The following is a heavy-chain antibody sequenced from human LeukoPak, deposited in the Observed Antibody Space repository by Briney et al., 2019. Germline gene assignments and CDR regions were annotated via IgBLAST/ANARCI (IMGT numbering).Heavy chain of an antibody. Sequence: PGRSLRLSCAASGFTFSSYGMGWVRQAPGKGLEWVAVISYDGSNKYYADSVKGRFTISRDNSKNTLYLQMNSLRADDTAVYYCAKPDQIIAATANFDYWGQGTLVTVSS. CDR1: GFTFSSYG. CDR2: ISYDGSNK. D-gene: IGHD6-13*01. V-gene: IGHV3-30*18. J-gene: IGHJ4*02. CDR3: AKPDQIIAATANFDY.